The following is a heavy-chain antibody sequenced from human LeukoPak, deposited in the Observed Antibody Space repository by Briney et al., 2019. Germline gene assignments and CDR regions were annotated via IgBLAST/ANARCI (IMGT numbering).Heavy chain of an antibody. CDR1: GDSVSSNSAA. CDR3: ARGAYYYDSSGYTYDY. CDR2: TYYRSKWYN. J-gene: IGHJ4*02. D-gene: IGHD3-22*01. V-gene: IGHV6-1*01. Sequence: SQTLSLTCTISGDSVSSNSAAWNWIRQSPSRGLEWLGRTYYRSKWYNDYAVSVKSRITINPDTSKNQFSLKLSSVTAADTAVYYCARGAYYYDSSGYTYDYWGQGTLVTVSS.